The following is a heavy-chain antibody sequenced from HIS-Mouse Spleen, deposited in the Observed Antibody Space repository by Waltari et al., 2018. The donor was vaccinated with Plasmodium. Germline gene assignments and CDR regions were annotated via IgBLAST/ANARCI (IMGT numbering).Heavy chain of an antibody. CDR1: GGSISSYY. Sequence: QVQLQESGPGLVKPSETLSLTCTVSGGSISSYYWSWIRQPPGKGLEWIGYIYYSGSTNYNPSRKSRCTISVDTSKNQFSLKLSSVTAADTAVYYCARLRYSYGYFDYWGQGTLVTVSS. V-gene: IGHV4-59*08. CDR3: ARLRYSYGYFDY. D-gene: IGHD5-18*01. CDR2: IYYSGST. J-gene: IGHJ4*02.